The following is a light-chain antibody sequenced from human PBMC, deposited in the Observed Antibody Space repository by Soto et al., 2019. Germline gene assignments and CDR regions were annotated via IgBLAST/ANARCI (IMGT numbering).Light chain of an antibody. Sequence: EVVLTQSPDTLSLPPGESATLSCRASQSISSYLAWYQQKPGQAPRLLIYDASSRATGIPARFSGSGSGTDFPLTISSLEPEDFAVYYCQQLTDWPPQWAFGQGTKVEIK. CDR1: QSISSY. V-gene: IGKV3-11*01. CDR3: QQLTDWPPQWA. J-gene: IGKJ1*01. CDR2: DAS.